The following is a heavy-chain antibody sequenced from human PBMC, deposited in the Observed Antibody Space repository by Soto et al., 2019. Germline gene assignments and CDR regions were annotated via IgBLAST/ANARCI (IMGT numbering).Heavy chain of an antibody. J-gene: IGHJ4*02. D-gene: IGHD3-10*01. CDR3: TTGFRWFGEF. Sequence: EVQLVESGGGLVKPGGSLRLSCAASEFTFSNAWVTWVRQATGKGLEWVGRIKSNSDGGTTDYAAPVEGRFTVSRDDSTNTLYLQMNSLKTEDTAIYYCTTGFRWFGEFWGQGTLVTVSS. V-gene: IGHV3-15*01. CDR2: IKSNSDGGTT. CDR1: EFTFSNAW.